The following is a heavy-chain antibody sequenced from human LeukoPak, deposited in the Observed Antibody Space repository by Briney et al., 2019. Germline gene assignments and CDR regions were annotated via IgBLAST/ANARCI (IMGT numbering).Heavy chain of an antibody. CDR1: GASISSYY. Sequence: SETLSRTCTVSGASISSYYWSWIRQPPGKGLEWIGEINHSGSTNYNPSLKSRVTISVDTSKKQFSLKLSSVTAADTAVYYCARGGSSWYQSYWYFDLWGRGTLVTVSS. D-gene: IGHD6-13*01. CDR3: ARGGSSWYQSYWYFDL. CDR2: INHSGST. J-gene: IGHJ2*01. V-gene: IGHV4-34*01.